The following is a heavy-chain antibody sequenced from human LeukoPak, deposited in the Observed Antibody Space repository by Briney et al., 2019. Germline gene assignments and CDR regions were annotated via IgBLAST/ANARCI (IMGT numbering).Heavy chain of an antibody. Sequence: SETLSLTCAVYGGSFSGYYWSLIRQPPGKGLEWIGEINHSGSTNYNPSLKSRVTISVDTSKNQFSLKLSSVTAADTAVYYCARGLGQRRAARPPPFDYWGQGTLVTVSS. CDR3: ARGLGQRRAARPPPFDY. CDR1: GGSFSGYY. J-gene: IGHJ4*02. D-gene: IGHD6-6*01. V-gene: IGHV4-34*01. CDR2: INHSGST.